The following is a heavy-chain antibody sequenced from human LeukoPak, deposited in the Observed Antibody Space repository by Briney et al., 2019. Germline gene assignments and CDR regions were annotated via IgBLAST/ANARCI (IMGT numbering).Heavy chain of an antibody. Sequence: ASVKVSCRASGYTFTAYYMHWVRQAPGQGLEWMGRINPNSGDTNHAQKFQGRVTMTRDTSISTAYTELSRLRSDDPAVYYCAREVSRTVTWIDHWGQGTLVTVSS. CDR1: GYTFTAYY. D-gene: IGHD4-17*01. CDR3: AREVSRTVTWIDH. J-gene: IGHJ4*02. CDR2: INPNSGDT. V-gene: IGHV1-2*06.